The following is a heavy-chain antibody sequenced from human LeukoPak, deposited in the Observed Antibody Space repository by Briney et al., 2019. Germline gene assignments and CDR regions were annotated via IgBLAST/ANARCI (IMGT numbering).Heavy chain of an antibody. D-gene: IGHD3-22*01. Sequence: GGSLRLSCAASGFTFSDHAMTWVRQAPGKGLEWVSAISGGGHSTYYADSVRGRFTISRDNSRNILSLQMNRLSAEDTAFYDCARDAWGYYDSSGYSFGSQYYMDVLGKGTTVTVSS. CDR2: ISGGGHST. V-gene: IGHV3-23*01. J-gene: IGHJ6*03. CDR3: ARDAWGYYDSSGYSFGSQYYMDV. CDR1: GFTFSDHA.